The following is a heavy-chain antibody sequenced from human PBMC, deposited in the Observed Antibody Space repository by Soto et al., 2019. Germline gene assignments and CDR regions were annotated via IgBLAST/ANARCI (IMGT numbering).Heavy chain of an antibody. V-gene: IGHV4-31*03. CDR3: ARDPLFYGDIAT. D-gene: IGHD4-17*01. Sequence: KASETLSLTCTVSGGSISSGGYYWSWIRQRPGKGLEWIGYIYYSGSTYYNPSLKSRVTISVDTSKNQFSLKLSSVTAADTAVYYCARDPLFYGDIATWGQGTLVTVSS. J-gene: IGHJ5*02. CDR1: GGSISSGGYY. CDR2: IYYSGST.